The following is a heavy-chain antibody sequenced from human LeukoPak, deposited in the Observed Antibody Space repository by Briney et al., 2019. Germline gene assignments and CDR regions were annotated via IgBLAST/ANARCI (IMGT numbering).Heavy chain of an antibody. Sequence: GGSLRLSCAASGFTFSSYSMNWVRQAPGKGLEWVSSISSSSSYIYYADSVKGRFTISRGNSKNTLYLQMNSLRAEDTAVYYCAGSSTNLPRGNYYYYYMDVWGKGTTVTVSS. J-gene: IGHJ6*03. CDR3: AGSSTNLPRGNYYYYYMDV. D-gene: IGHD2-2*01. CDR1: GFTFSSYS. CDR2: ISSSSSYI. V-gene: IGHV3-21*01.